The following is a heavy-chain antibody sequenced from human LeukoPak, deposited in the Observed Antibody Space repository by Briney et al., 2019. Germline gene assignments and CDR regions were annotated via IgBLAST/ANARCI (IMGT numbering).Heavy chain of an antibody. CDR3: TRDQSGGYNLFDH. CDR1: GFTFTNVW. CDR2: IKTKADGCTT. J-gene: IGHJ4*02. D-gene: IGHD5-24*01. V-gene: IGHV3-15*01. Sequence: GGSLRLSCAASGFTFTNVWMSWVRQAPGKGLQWVGRIKTKADGCTTDYAAPVKGRFTISRDDSKTTLYLQMNSLKTEDTAVYYCTRDQSGGYNLFDHWGQGTLVSVSS.